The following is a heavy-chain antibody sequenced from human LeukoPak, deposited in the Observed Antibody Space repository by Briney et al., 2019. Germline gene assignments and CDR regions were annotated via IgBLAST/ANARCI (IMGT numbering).Heavy chain of an antibody. CDR1: GGSISSYY. V-gene: IGHV4-4*07. J-gene: IGHJ4*02. D-gene: IGHD3-16*02. Sequence: SETLSLTCTVSGGSISSYYWSWIRQPAGKGPEWIGRIYTSGSTNYNPSPKSRVTMSVDTSKNQFSLKLSSVTAADTAVYYCARDFYYDYVWGSYRYFDYWGQGTLVTVSS. CDR2: IYTSGST. CDR3: ARDFYYDYVWGSYRYFDY.